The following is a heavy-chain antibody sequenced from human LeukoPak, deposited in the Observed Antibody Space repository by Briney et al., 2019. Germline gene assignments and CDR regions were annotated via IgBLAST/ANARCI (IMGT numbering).Heavy chain of an antibody. Sequence: GASVKVSCKASGYTVTRYGISWVRQAPGQALEGTGWISAYNGNTNYAQKLQGRVTMTTDTSTSTAYMELRSLRSDDTAVYYCARERRAYYYYMDVWGKGTTVTVSS. D-gene: IGHD1-1*01. CDR2: ISAYNGNT. J-gene: IGHJ6*03. CDR1: GYTVTRYG. CDR3: ARERRAYYYYMDV. V-gene: IGHV1-18*01.